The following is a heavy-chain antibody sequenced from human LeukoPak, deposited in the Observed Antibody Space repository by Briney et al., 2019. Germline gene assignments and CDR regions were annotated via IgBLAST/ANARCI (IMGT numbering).Heavy chain of an antibody. D-gene: IGHD3-22*01. J-gene: IGHJ4*02. CDR3: ARGPDGSDYYPFDY. V-gene: IGHV4-4*07. CDR2: IYTSGSA. CDR1: GGSISNYY. Sequence: SETLSLTCTVSGGSISNYYWSWIRQPAGKGLEWIGRIYTSGSANYNPSLKSRVTMSVDTSKNQFSLKLSSATAADTAVYYCARGPDGSDYYPFDYWGQGTLVTVSS.